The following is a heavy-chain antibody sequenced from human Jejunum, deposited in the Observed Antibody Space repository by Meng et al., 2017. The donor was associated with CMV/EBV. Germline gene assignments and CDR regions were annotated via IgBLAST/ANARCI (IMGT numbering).Heavy chain of an antibody. CDR1: GGAIIGTNW. CDR3: GDPPAGY. Sequence: TRSLTCVVCGGAIIGTNWWNWVRQPPGGGLEWIGEIFHSGATNLNPSLKSRVTISIDNSKNQFSLKLTSVTAADTAVYFCGDPPAGYWGQGVLVTVSS. CDR2: IFHSGAT. J-gene: IGHJ4*02. V-gene: IGHV4-4*01.